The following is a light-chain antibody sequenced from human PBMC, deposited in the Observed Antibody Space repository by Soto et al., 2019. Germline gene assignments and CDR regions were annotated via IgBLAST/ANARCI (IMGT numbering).Light chain of an antibody. V-gene: IGKV1-5*01. CDR2: DAS. CDR1: QSMSRW. J-gene: IGKJ1*01. CDR3: QQCNSYFWT. Sequence: DIQMTQSPSTLSASVGDRVTITCRASQSMSRWLAWFQQKPGKAPKLLIYDASSLKSGVPSRFSGSGSGTEFTLTISSLQPDDFATYYCQQCNSYFWTFGQGTKV.